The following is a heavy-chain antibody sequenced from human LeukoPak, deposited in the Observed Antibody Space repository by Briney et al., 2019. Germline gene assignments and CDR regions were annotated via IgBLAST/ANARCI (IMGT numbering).Heavy chain of an antibody. Sequence: RPGGSLRLSCAASGFTFSGSAMHWVRQASGKGLEWVGRVKTKAYSYATAYAASVTGRFTISRDDSKNTVYLQMNGLKTEDTAVYYCTRPGYSSGWVDYWGQGTLVTVSS. D-gene: IGHD6-19*01. CDR2: VKTKAYSYAT. V-gene: IGHV3-73*01. J-gene: IGHJ4*02. CDR3: TRPGYSSGWVDY. CDR1: GFTFSGSA.